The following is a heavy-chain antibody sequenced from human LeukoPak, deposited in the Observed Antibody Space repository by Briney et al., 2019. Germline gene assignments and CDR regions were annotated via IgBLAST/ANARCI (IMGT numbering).Heavy chain of an antibody. CDR1: GLSSSNAR. J-gene: IGHJ4*02. Sequence: GGSRRLSWVAAGLSSSNARMSWGRHAPGGGRGWVGRIKTKTDDAATDQSAPAKARFTISRDDSKTTLYLQMNGLKTEDTAIYYCTTYVGATAYWGQGTLVTVSS. CDR2: IKTKTDDAAT. D-gene: IGHD1-26*01. V-gene: IGHV3-15*01. CDR3: TTYVGATAY.